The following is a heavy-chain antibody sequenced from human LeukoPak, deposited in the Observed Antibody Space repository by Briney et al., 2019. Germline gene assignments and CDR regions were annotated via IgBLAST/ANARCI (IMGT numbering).Heavy chain of an antibody. D-gene: IGHD3-16*01. CDR2: IYYSGST. Sequence: SETLSLTCTVSGGSISSSSYYWGWIRQPPGKGLEWIGSIYYSGSTYYNPSLKSRVTISVDTSKNQFSLKLSSVTAADTAVYYCARLWGSVYWGQGTLVTVSS. V-gene: IGHV4-39*01. CDR3: ARLWGSVY. J-gene: IGHJ4*02. CDR1: GGSISSSSYY.